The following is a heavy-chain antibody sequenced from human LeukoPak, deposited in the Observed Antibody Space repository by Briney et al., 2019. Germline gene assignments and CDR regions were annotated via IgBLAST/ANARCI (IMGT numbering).Heavy chain of an antibody. CDR1: GGSVSSGSYY. D-gene: IGHD6-6*01. CDR3: ARDSVPYAFDI. Sequence: SETLSLTCTVSGGSVSSGSYYWSWIRQPPGKGLEWIGYICYSGSTNYNPSLKSRVTISVDTSKNQFSLKLSSVTAADTAVYYCARDSVPYAFDIWGQGTMVTVSS. J-gene: IGHJ3*02. V-gene: IGHV4-61*01. CDR2: ICYSGST.